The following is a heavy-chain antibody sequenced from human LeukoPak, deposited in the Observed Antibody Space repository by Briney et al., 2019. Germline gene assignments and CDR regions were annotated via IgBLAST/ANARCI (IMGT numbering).Heavy chain of an antibody. Sequence: PSETLSLTCAVSGGSISSGGYSWSWIRQPPGKGLEWIGYIYHSGSTYYNPSLKSRVTISVDRSKNQFSLKLSSVTAADTAVYYCAREATTVDRLKWGQGTLVTVSS. CDR3: AREATTVDRLK. V-gene: IGHV4-30-2*01. J-gene: IGHJ4*02. CDR2: IYHSGST. CDR1: GGSISSGGYS. D-gene: IGHD4-23*01.